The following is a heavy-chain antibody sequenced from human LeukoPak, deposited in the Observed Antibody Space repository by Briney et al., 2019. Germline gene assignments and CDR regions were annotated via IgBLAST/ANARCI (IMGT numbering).Heavy chain of an antibody. V-gene: IGHV4-34*01. Sequence: PSETLSLACAVSGGSFSGYSLSCIRQPPGKGLEWIGEINHSGSTTYNPSLKSRVTISVDTSKNQFSLKLSSVTAADTAVYYCARLASGDWGQGTLVTVSS. CDR1: GGSFSGYS. J-gene: IGHJ4*02. CDR3: ARLASGD. CDR2: INHSGST. D-gene: IGHD7-27*01.